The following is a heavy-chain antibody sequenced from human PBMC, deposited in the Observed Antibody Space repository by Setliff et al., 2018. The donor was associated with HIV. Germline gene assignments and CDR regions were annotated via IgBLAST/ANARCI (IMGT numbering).Heavy chain of an antibody. CDR3: ARDWSANGGSYYVD. CDR2: IWYDGTNI. D-gene: IGHD1-26*01. Sequence: PGGSLRLSCVAAGFTFDDYAMHWVRQAPGKGLEWVAVIWYDGTNIYYADSVKGRSTISRDNSKNTLYLQMNSLRAEDTAVYYCARDWSANGGSYYVDWGQGTLVTVSS. CDR1: GFTFDDYA. J-gene: IGHJ4*02. V-gene: IGHV3-33*08.